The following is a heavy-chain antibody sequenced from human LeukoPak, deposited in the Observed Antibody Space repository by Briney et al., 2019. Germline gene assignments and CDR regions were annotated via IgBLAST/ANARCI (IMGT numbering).Heavy chain of an antibody. J-gene: IGHJ4*02. CDR2: INHSGNT. V-gene: IGHV4-34*01. Sequence: SETLSLICAVYGGSFSGYYWSWIRQPPGKGLEWIGEINHSGNTNSHPSLKSRVTISVDTSKNQFSLKLSSVTAADTAVYYCARGALWFAELPLDSWGQGTLVTVSS. CDR1: GGSFSGYY. D-gene: IGHD3-10*01. CDR3: ARGALWFAELPLDS.